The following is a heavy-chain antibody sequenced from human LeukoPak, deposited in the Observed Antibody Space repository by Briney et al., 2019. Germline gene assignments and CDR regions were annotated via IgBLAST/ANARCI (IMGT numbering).Heavy chain of an antibody. Sequence: SETLSLTCTVSGASISSTTYYWGWIRQPPGKGLEWIGSIYYSGSTYYNPSLNSRVTMFVDTSKNQFSLELTPVTAADTAVYFCARHATIAAAGDYWGQGTLVTVSS. V-gene: IGHV4-39*01. D-gene: IGHD6-13*01. CDR1: GASISSTTYY. CDR3: ARHATIAAAGDY. CDR2: IYYSGST. J-gene: IGHJ4*02.